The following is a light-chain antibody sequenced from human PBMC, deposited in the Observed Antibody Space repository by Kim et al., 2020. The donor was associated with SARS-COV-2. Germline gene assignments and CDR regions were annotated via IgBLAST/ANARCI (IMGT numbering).Light chain of an antibody. CDR2: QDS. Sequence: VSGSPGQTASITCSGDKWGDKYVCWYQQKPGQSPVLVIYQDSKRPSGIPERFSGSNSGNTATLTISGTQAMDEADYYCQAWDSSVVFGGGTQLTVL. J-gene: IGLJ2*01. CDR1: KWGDKY. CDR3: QAWDSSVV. V-gene: IGLV3-1*01.